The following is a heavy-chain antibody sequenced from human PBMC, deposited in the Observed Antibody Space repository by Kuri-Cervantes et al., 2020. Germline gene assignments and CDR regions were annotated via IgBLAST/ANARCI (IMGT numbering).Heavy chain of an antibody. Sequence: SLKISCAVSGFTFDDYAMHWVRQAPGKGLEWVSGISWNSGRIDYADSVKGRVTISRDNAKNSLSLQMNSLRAEDTAVYYCARDKGQLGHYYYYYYYYMDVWGKGTTVTVSS. V-gene: IGHV3-9*01. D-gene: IGHD6-6*01. CDR1: GFTFDDYA. J-gene: IGHJ6*03. CDR2: ISWNSGRI. CDR3: ARDKGQLGHYYYYYYYYMDV.